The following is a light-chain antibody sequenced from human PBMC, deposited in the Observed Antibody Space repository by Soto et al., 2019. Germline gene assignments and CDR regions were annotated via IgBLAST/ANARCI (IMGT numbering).Light chain of an antibody. CDR3: QQGYTTPWT. Sequence: DIQMTQSPSTLSGSVGDRVTITCRASQTISSWLAWYQQKPGKAPKLLIYKASTLKSGVPSRSSGSGSGTEFTLTISSLQPDDFATYYCQQGYTTPWTFGQGTKVDIK. J-gene: IGKJ1*01. CDR2: KAS. V-gene: IGKV1-5*03. CDR1: QTISSW.